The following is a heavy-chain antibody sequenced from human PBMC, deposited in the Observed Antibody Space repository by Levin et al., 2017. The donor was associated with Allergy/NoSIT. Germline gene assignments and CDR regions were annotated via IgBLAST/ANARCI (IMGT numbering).Heavy chain of an antibody. J-gene: IGHJ1*01. CDR1: GFTFSSYS. CDR3: ARVSPSRFAEYFQH. V-gene: IGHV3-48*01. CDR2: ISSSSSTI. Sequence: GGSLRLSCAASGFTFSSYSMNWVRQAPGKGLEWVSYISSSSSTIYYADSVKGRFTISRDNAKNSLYLQMNSLRAEDTAVYYCARVSPSRFAEYFQHWGQGTLVTVSS. D-gene: IGHD3-10*01.